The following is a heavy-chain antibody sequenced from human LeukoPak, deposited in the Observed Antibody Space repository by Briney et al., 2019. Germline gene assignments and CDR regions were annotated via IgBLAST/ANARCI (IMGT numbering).Heavy chain of an antibody. CDR2: ISISGGSA. J-gene: IGHJ5*02. D-gene: IGHD3-10*01. V-gene: IGHV3-23*01. CDR3: AKDRDLLFAHCWFDL. Sequence: GGSLRLSCAPSGFSFSSYAMSWVRQAPGKGLEWVSFISISGGSAYSADSVKGRFTISRDNSKNTLYLQMNRLRAEDTAVYYCAKDRDLLFAHCWFDLWGQGILVTVSS. CDR1: GFSFSSYA.